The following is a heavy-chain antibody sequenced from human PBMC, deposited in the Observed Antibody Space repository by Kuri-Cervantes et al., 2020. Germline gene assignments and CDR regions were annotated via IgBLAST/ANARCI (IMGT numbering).Heavy chain of an antibody. J-gene: IGHJ4*02. D-gene: IGHD5-18*01. CDR3: ARASRGYSYGYHY. V-gene: IGHV4-39*01. Sequence: WVRQAPGKGLEWIGSIYYSGSTYYNPSLKSRVTISVDTSKNQFSLKLSSVTAADTAVYYCARASRGYSYGYHYWGQGTLVTVSS. CDR2: IYYSGST.